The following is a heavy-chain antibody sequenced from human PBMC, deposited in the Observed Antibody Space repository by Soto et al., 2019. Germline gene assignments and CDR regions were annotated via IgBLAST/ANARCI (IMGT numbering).Heavy chain of an antibody. CDR1: GDSVSSNSAA. V-gene: IGHV6-1*01. J-gene: IGHJ6*02. Sequence: PSQTLSLTCAISGDSVSSNSAAWNWIRQSPSRGLEWLGRTYYRSKWYIDYAVSVKSRITINPDTPKNQFSLQLNSVTPEDTAVYYCARDCTNGVCYPSYHYGMDVWGQGTTVTVSS. D-gene: IGHD2-8*01. CDR2: TYYRSKWYI. CDR3: ARDCTNGVCYPSYHYGMDV.